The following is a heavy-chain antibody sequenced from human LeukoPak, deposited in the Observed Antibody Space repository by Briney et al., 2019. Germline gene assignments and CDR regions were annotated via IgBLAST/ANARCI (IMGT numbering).Heavy chain of an antibody. CDR2: ISWDGGST. J-gene: IGHJ3*02. D-gene: IGHD6-19*01. Sequence: GGSLRLSCAASGFTFGSYWMNWVRQAPGKGLEWVSLISWDGGSTYYADSVKGRFTISRDNSKNSLYLQMNSLRAEDTALYYCARGGWLASTDAFDIWGQGTMVTVSS. V-gene: IGHV3-43D*03. CDR1: GFTFGSYW. CDR3: ARGGWLASTDAFDI.